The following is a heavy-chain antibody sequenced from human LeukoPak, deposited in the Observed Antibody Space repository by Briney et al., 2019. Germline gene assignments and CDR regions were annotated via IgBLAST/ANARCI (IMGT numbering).Heavy chain of an antibody. CDR2: ISSSGSYM. Sequence: GRSLRHSCAASGFTFSSYEMNWVRQAPEKGLEWIAYISSSGSYMYADSVKGRFTISRDNAKNSLDLQMNNLRAEDTAVYFCARGHYYSIYWGLGTLVTVSS. CDR3: ARGHYYSIY. J-gene: IGHJ4*02. CDR1: GFTFSSYE. V-gene: IGHV3-48*03.